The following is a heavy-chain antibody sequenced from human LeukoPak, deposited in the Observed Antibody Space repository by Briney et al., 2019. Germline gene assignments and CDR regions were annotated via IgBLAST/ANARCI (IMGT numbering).Heavy chain of an antibody. Sequence: GGSLRLSCAASGFTFSNAWMSWVRQAPGKGLEWVAYISYDGRNEYYADSVKGRFTISRDNSKNTMYLQMNSLRAEDTAVYYCARERGSGTYGCRYWGQGTLVTVSS. V-gene: IGHV3-30*03. D-gene: IGHD1-26*01. J-gene: IGHJ4*02. CDR1: GFTFSNAW. CDR2: ISYDGRNE. CDR3: ARERGSGTYGCRY.